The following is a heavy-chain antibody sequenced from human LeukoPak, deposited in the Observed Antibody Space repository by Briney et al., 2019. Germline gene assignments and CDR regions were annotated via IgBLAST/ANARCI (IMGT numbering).Heavy chain of an antibody. CDR2: ISSSSSYI. V-gene: IGHV3-21*01. J-gene: IGHJ5*02. D-gene: IGHD3-10*01. CDR3: ARDRLLWFGEPSNWFDP. CDR1: GITFSSYS. Sequence: PGGSLRLSCAASGITFSSYSMNWVRQAPGKGLEWVSSISSSSSYIYYADSVKGRFTISRDNAKNSLYLQMNSLRAEDTAVYYCARDRLLWFGEPSNWFDPWGQGTLVTVSS.